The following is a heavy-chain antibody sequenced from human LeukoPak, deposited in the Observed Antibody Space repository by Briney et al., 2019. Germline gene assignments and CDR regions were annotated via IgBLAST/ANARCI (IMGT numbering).Heavy chain of an antibody. Sequence: ASVKVSCMASGYTFTSYGLSWVRQAPGQGLDWMGWISAYNVNTNYAQKLQGRVTLTTDTYTSTAYMELRSLRSTDKAVYYCARARKSYYYDSSGYQKDYWGQGTLVTVSS. CDR3: ARARKSYYYDSSGYQKDY. D-gene: IGHD3-22*01. CDR2: ISAYNVNT. J-gene: IGHJ4*02. CDR1: GYTFTSYG. V-gene: IGHV1-18*01.